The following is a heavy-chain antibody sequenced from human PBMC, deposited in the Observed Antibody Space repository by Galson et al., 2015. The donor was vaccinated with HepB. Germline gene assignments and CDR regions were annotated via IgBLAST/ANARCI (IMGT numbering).Heavy chain of an antibody. D-gene: IGHD3-3*01. V-gene: IGHV1-69*13. CDR3: ARAVSGEPNPHYFFY. J-gene: IGHJ4*02. CDR2: ITPIFGAA. Sequence: SVKASCKASGGTFSNYDIGWVRQAPGKGLEWMRGITPIFGAANYAQKIKGRLTITADESTSTVYMELNTLTSEDTAVYYCARAVSGEPNPHYFFYWGQGTPLTVST. CDR1: GGTFSNYD.